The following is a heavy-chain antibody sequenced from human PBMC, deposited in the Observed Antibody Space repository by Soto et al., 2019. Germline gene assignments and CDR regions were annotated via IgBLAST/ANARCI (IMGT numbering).Heavy chain of an antibody. Sequence: QVQLVESGGGLVKPGGSLRLSCAASGIVFSDYMSWVRQAPGKGLEWLSYISGSGRTIYSADSVKGRCTISRDNATNSLYLQMNNVITEDMAVDYCSRLPCPWGGFVPWGQGTLVTVSS. CDR2: ISGSGRTI. CDR1: GIVFSDY. CDR3: SRLPCPWGGFVP. V-gene: IGHV3-11*01. J-gene: IGHJ5*02. D-gene: IGHD3-16*01.